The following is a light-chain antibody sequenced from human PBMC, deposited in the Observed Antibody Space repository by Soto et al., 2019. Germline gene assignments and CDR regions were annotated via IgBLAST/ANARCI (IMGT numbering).Light chain of an antibody. J-gene: IGKJ1*01. V-gene: IGKV3-11*01. Sequence: EIVLTQSPATLSLSPGERATLSCRASQSVGSSLAWYQQKPGQAPRLLIYDASNSATGIPARFSGSGSGTDFTLTISSLESADFAVYYCRQRGDWPPSTFGQGTKLEIK. CDR2: DAS. CDR3: RQRGDWPPST. CDR1: QSVGSS.